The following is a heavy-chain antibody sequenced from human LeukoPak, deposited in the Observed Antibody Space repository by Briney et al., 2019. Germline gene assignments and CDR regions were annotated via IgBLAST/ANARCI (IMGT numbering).Heavy chain of an antibody. Sequence: GGSLRLSCAASGFTFSSHWMNWVRQAPGKGLEWVAHISQDGSEKYCVDSVRGRFTISRDNAKNSLYLHMHSLRGEDTAVYYCARDSYRALEYWGQGALVTATS. CDR2: ISQDGSEK. J-gene: IGHJ4*02. CDR1: GFTFSSHW. D-gene: IGHD1-14*01. CDR3: ARDSYRALEY. V-gene: IGHV3-7*01.